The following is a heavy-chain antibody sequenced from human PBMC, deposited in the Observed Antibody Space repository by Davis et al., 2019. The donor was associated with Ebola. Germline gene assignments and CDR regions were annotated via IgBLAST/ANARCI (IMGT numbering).Heavy chain of an antibody. J-gene: IGHJ5*02. D-gene: IGHD3-9*01. V-gene: IGHV4-39*07. CDR3: ARGSVYYDILTGYFWFDP. Sequence: SETLSLTCTVSGGSISSSSYYWGWIRQPPGKGLEWIGSIYYSGSTYYNPPLKSRVTISVDTSKNQFSLKLSSVTAADTAVYYCARGSVYYDILTGYFWFDPWGQGTLVTVSS. CDR1: GGSISSSSYY. CDR2: IYYSGST.